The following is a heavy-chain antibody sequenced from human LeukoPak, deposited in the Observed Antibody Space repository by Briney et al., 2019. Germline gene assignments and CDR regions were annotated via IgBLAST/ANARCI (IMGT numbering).Heavy chain of an antibody. CDR3: AKGRGGTLGY. CDR1: GFTFSSYA. V-gene: IGHV3-23*01. J-gene: IGHJ4*02. D-gene: IGHD3-16*01. CDR2: ICGSSGST. Sequence: GGSLRLSCAASGFTFSSYAMSWVRQAPGKGLDWVSAICGSSGSTYYADSVKGRFTISRDNSKNTLYLQMNSLRAEDTAVYYCAKGRGGTLGYWGQGTLVTVSS.